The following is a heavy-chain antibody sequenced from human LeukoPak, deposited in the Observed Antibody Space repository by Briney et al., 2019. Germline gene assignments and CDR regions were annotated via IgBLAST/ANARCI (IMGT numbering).Heavy chain of an antibody. V-gene: IGHV3-7*01. D-gene: IGHD2-2*01. CDR3: AREKRVVPAARFRYYYYGMDV. CDR2: IKQDGSEK. J-gene: IGHJ6*02. CDR1: GFTFSSYW. Sequence: GGSLRLSCAASGFTFSSYWMSWVRQAPGKGLEWVANIKQDGSEKYYVDSVKGRFTISRDNAKNSLYLQMNSLRAEDTAVYYCAREKRVVPAARFRYYYYGMDVWGQGTTVTVSS.